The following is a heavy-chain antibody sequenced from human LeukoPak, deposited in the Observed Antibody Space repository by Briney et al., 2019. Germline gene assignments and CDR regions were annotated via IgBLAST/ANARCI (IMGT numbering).Heavy chain of an antibody. Sequence: KHSETLSLTCTVSGGSISSYYWSWIRQPAGKGLEWIGRIYAGGTASYNPSLNSRVTMSADMSKNQLSLRLTSVTAADTAVYYYTREPEPWGQGTLVTVSS. CDR3: TREPEP. CDR1: GGSISSYY. J-gene: IGHJ4*02. CDR2: IYAGGTA. V-gene: IGHV4-4*07.